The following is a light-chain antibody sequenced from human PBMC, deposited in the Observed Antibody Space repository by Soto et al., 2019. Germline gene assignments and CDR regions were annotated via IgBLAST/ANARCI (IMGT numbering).Light chain of an antibody. J-gene: IGKJ4*01. CDR1: QSVSNY. V-gene: IGKV1-39*01. Sequence: DIQMTQSPSSLSASVGDRVTITCRASQSVSNYLNWYQQKPGKAPNLLIYAASSLQSAVPSRFSGSGSETHFTLSISSLQPEDFATYYCQQSYSSPPTFGGGTRVEIK. CDR2: AAS. CDR3: QQSYSSPPT.